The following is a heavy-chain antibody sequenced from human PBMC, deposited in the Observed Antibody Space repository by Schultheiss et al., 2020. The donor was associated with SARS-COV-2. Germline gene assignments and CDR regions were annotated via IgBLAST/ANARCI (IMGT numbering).Heavy chain of an antibody. J-gene: IGHJ6*02. CDR3: ARDRAAGYRYYYYGMDV. V-gene: IGHV3-33*01. Sequence: GESLKISCAASGFTFSSYGMHWVRQAPGKGLEWVAVIWYDGSNKYYADSVKGRFTISRDNSKNTLYLQMNSLRAEDTAVYYCARDRAAGYRYYYYGMDVWGQGTTVTVSS. CDR2: IWYDGSNK. CDR1: GFTFSSYG. D-gene: IGHD3-9*01.